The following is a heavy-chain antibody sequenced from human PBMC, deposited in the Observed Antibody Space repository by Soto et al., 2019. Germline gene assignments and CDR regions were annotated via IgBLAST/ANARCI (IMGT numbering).Heavy chain of an antibody. J-gene: IGHJ4*02. CDR2: IIPILGTA. V-gene: IGHV1-69*08. CDR1: GGTFSSYT. CDR3: ARQPSVATIVRGFDRNPLDC. D-gene: IGHD3-10*01. Sequence: QVQLVQSGAEVKKPGSSVKVSCKASGGTFSSYTISWVRQAPGQGLEWMGRIIPILGTANYAQKFQGRVTVTAFNSSGTAYMDLGSLTSEDSSVSYCARQPSVATIVRGFDRNPLDCWGQGSL.